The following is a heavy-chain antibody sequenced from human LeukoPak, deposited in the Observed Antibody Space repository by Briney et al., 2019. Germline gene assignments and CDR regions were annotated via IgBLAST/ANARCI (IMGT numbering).Heavy chain of an antibody. J-gene: IGHJ4*02. CDR1: GFTVSNNF. CDR2: IYSGGGT. CDR3: ARGGDSSAYPFDY. V-gene: IGHV3-53*01. Sequence: PGGSLRLSCAASGFTVSNNFVTWVRQAPGKGLEWVSIIYSGGGTDYADSVKGRFTISRDNSKNTVYLQMNSLRAEDTAVYYCARGGDSSAYPFDYWGQGTLVTVSS. D-gene: IGHD3-22*01.